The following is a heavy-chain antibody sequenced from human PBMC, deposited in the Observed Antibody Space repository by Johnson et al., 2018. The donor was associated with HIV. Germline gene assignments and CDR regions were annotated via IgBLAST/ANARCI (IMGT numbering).Heavy chain of an antibody. Sequence: QVQLVESGGGLVQPGGSLRLSCAASGSIFSSYGMHWVRQAPGKGLEWLAVISNDGSTQYYADSVNGRFTISRANSKNTLYLQMNSLRAEDTAVYYCAKDGAAPASYGAFDIWGQGTMVTVSP. CDR3: AKDGAAPASYGAFDI. J-gene: IGHJ3*02. CDR2: ISNDGSTQ. D-gene: IGHD2-8*01. V-gene: IGHV3-30*18. CDR1: GSIFSSYG.